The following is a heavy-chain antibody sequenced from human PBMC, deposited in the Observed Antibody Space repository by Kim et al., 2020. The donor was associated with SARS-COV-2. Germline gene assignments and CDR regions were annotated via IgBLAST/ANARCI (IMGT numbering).Heavy chain of an antibody. Sequence: SVKVSCKASGGTFSSYAISWVRQAPGQGLEWMGGIIPIFGTANYAQKFQGRVTITADESTSTAYMELSSLRSEDTAVYYCAMNYDSSGYYSPGVADYWGQGTLVTVSS. D-gene: IGHD3-22*01. CDR2: IIPIFGTA. CDR1: GGTFSSYA. CDR3: AMNYDSSGYYSPGVADY. J-gene: IGHJ4*02. V-gene: IGHV1-69*13.